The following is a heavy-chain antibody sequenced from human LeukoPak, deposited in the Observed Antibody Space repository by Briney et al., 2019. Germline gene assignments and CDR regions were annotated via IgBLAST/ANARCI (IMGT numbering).Heavy chain of an antibody. CDR3: ARGGPNSSGSY. D-gene: IGHD3-22*01. CDR2: ISSSSSYI. V-gene: IGHV3-21*04. J-gene: IGHJ4*02. Sequence: GGSLLLSCAASGFTFSSYSMNWVRQAPGKGLEWVSSISSSSSYIYYADSVKGRFTISRDNAKNSLYLQMNSLRAEDTAVYYCARGGPNSSGSYWGQGTLVTVSS. CDR1: GFTFSSYS.